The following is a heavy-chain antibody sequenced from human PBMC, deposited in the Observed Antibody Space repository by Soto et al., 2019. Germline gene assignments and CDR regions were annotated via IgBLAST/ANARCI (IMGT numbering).Heavy chain of an antibody. CDR2: VSPPFRTS. CDR3: ARVLYYGSGSYSPYGMDV. D-gene: IGHD3-10*01. Sequence: QVQLVQSGAEVKKPGSSVKVSCKTSGVSFNNNGIGWVRQAPGHGLEWMGGVSPPFRTSTYARKFQGRISIPAYAYPGTVNMELSSLTSEATSQYYCARVLYYGSGSYSPYGMDVWGQGTTVTVSS. J-gene: IGHJ6*02. CDR1: GVSFNNNG. V-gene: IGHV1-69*01.